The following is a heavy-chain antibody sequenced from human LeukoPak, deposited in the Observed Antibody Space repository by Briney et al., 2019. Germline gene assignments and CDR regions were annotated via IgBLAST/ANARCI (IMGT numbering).Heavy chain of an antibody. CDR3: AREAVDTAMVPFMDV. J-gene: IGHJ6*03. Sequence: PSETLSLTCAVYGGSFSGYYWSWIRQPPGKGLEWIGEINHSGSTNYNPSLKSRVTISVDTSKNQFSLKLSSVTAADTAVYYCAREAVDTAMVPFMDVWGKGTTVTVSS. CDR2: INHSGST. V-gene: IGHV4-34*01. D-gene: IGHD5-18*01. CDR1: GGSFSGYY.